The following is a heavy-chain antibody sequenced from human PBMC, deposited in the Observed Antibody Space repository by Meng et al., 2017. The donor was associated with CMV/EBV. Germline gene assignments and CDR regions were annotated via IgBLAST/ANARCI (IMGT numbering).Heavy chain of an antibody. Sequence: QGQLQEAGPGLGKPSDTLSLPCTVSGGSISSYYWSWIRQPAGKGLEWIGRIYTSGSTNYNPSLKSRVTMSVDTSKNQFSLKLSSVTAADTAVYYCARSMVVAGDWFDPWGQGTLVTVSS. CDR1: GGSISSYY. J-gene: IGHJ5*02. D-gene: IGHD2-15*01. CDR2: IYTSGST. CDR3: ARSMVVAGDWFDP. V-gene: IGHV4-4*07.